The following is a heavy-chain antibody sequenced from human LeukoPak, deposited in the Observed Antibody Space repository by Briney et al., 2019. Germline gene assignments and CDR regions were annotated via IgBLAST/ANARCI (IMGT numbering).Heavy chain of an antibody. D-gene: IGHD6-19*01. CDR3: VSGSGWYMDY. V-gene: IGHV3-21*04. CDR2: ISSGSSYI. J-gene: IGHJ4*02. CDR1: GFTFSSYS. Sequence: GGSLRLSCAASGFTFSSYSMNWVRQAPGKGLEWVSSISSGSSYIYYADSVKGRFTISRDNAKNSLYLQMNSLRAEDTAVYYCVSGSGWYMDYWGQGTLVTVSS.